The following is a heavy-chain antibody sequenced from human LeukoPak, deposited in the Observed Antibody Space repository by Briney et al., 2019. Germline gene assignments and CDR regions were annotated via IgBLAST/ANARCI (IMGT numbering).Heavy chain of an antibody. CDR2: INHSGST. D-gene: IGHD3-22*01. CDR1: GGSFSGYY. J-gene: IGHJ4*02. CDR3: ARAEDVDSSGYHPYFDY. Sequence: PSETLSLTCAVYGGSFSGYYWSWIRQPPGKGLEWIGEINHSGSTDYNPSLKSRVTISVDTSKNQFSLKLSSVTAADTAVYYCARAEDVDSSGYHPYFDYWGQGTLVTVSS. V-gene: IGHV4-34*01.